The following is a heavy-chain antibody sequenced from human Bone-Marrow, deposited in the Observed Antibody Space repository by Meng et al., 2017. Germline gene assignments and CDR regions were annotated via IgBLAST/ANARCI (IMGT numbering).Heavy chain of an antibody. J-gene: IGHJ4*02. Sequence: DPVLANPAPTLPHTCPVSGGALSRGGDYWTWIRQHPGNGLEGIGSIYSSGSTYSNPSLKSLVTISVDTSKNQFSLKLSSVTAADTAVYYCARGVWWLPQVLDYWGQGTLVTVSS. CDR3: ARGVWWLPQVLDY. CDR1: GGALSRGGDY. D-gene: IGHD5-12*01. V-gene: IGHV4-31*01. CDR2: IYSSGST.